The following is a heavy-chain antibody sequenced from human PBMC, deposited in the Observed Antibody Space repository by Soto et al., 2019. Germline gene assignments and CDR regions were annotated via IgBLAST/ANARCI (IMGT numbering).Heavy chain of an antibody. CDR3: TSTMARGVKHYYYGMDV. CDR2: IKSKTDGGTT. D-gene: IGHD3-10*01. CDR1: GFTFSNAW. Sequence: PGGSLRLSCAASGFTFSNAWMSWVRQAPGKGLEWVGRIKSKTDGGTTDYAAPVKGRFTISRDDSKNTLYLQMNSLKTEDTAVYYCTSTMARGVKHYYYGMDVWGQGTTVTVSS. J-gene: IGHJ6*02. V-gene: IGHV3-15*01.